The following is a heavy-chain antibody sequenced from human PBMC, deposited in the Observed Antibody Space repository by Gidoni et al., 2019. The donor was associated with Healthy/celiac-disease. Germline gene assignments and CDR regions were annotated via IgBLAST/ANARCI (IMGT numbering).Heavy chain of an antibody. CDR2: ISAYNGNT. V-gene: IGHV1-18*04. CDR3: VRSSCGMGGSCLFDY. CDR1: GYTFTSYG. Sequence: QVQLVQSGAEVKKPGASVNVSCKASGYTFTSYGISWVRKAPGQGLEWMGWISAYNGNTNYAQKLQGRVTMTTDTSTKTAYMELRSLRSDDTAVYYCVRSSCGMGGSCLFDYWGQGTLVTVSS. D-gene: IGHD2-15*01. J-gene: IGHJ4*02.